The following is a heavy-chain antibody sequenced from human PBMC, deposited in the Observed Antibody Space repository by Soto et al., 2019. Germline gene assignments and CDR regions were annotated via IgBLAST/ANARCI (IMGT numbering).Heavy chain of an antibody. CDR1: GFSLSTSGVG. CDR2: IYWDDDK. CDR3: AHRPRDAYNFDY. Sequence: QITLKESGPTLVKPTQTLTLTCTFSGFSLSTSGVGVGWIRQPPGKALEWLALIYWDDDKRYTPSLKSRLTITKDHSKSQVVLTMTNMDPVDTATYYCAHRPRDAYNFDYWGQGTLVTVSS. V-gene: IGHV2-5*02. D-gene: IGHD2-2*01. J-gene: IGHJ4*02.